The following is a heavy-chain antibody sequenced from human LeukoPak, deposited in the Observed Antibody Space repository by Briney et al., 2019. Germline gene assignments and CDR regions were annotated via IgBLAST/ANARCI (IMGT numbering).Heavy chain of an antibody. CDR1: GFTFSSYE. V-gene: IGHV3-48*03. Sequence: PGGSLRLSCAASGFTFSSYEMNWVRQAPGKGLEWVSYISSSGSTIYYADSVKGRFTISRDNAKNSLYLQMNSLRAEDTAVYYCARDLIYYGSGSYYKIMDYWGQGTLVTVSS. CDR3: ARDLIYYGSGSYYKIMDY. J-gene: IGHJ4*02. CDR2: ISSSGSTI. D-gene: IGHD3-10*01.